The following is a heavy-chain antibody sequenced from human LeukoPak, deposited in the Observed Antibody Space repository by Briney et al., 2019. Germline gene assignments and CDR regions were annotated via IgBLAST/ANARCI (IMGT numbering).Heavy chain of an antibody. Sequence: GASVTVSFKASGYTFTSYGISWVRQAPGQGLEWMGWISAYNGNTNYAQKLQGRVTMTTDTSTSTAYMELRSLRSDDTAVYYCARDPIMVRGVINPKGFDYWGQGTLVTVSS. CDR2: ISAYNGNT. J-gene: IGHJ4*02. CDR3: ARDPIMVRGVINPKGFDY. D-gene: IGHD3-10*01. CDR1: GYTFTSYG. V-gene: IGHV1-18*04.